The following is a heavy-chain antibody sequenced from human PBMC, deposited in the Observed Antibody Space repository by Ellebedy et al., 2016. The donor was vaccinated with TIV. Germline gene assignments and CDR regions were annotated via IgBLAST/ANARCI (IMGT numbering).Heavy chain of an antibody. CDR1: GGSISSSNW. V-gene: IGHV4-4*02. CDR3: AREILPITIFGVVTTGGFDY. Sequence: MPSETLSLTCAVSGGSISSSNWSSWVRQPPGKGLEWIGEIYHSGSTNYNPSLKSRVTISVDKSKNQFSLKLSSVTAADTAVYYCAREILPITIFGVVTTGGFDYWGQGTLVTVSS. J-gene: IGHJ4*02. D-gene: IGHD3-3*01. CDR2: IYHSGST.